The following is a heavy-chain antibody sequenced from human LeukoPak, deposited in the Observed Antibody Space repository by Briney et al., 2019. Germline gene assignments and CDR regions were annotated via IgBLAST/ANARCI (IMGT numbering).Heavy chain of an antibody. D-gene: IGHD3-16*01. V-gene: IGHV3-53*01. CDR2: IYSGGST. CDR3: ARGRGAYYFYMDV. CDR1: GFTVSSTY. J-gene: IGHJ6*03. Sequence: HSGGSLRLSCAASGFTVSSTYMSWVRQAPGKGLEWVSVIYSGGSTYYSDSVKGRFTISRDNSKNTLFLQMNSLRAEDTAVYYCARGRGAYYFYMDVWGKGTTATVSS.